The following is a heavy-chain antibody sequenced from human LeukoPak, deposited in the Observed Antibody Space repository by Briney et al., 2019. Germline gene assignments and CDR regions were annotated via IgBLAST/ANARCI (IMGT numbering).Heavy chain of an antibody. V-gene: IGHV3-30*04. CDR2: ISYDGSNK. J-gene: IGHJ6*02. CDR3: ARAQRDYTRYVANDYYYGMDV. Sequence: GGSLRLSCAASGFTFSSYAMHWVRQAPGKGLEWVAVISYDGSNKYYADSVKGRFTISRDNSKNTLYLQMNSLRAEDTAVYYCARAQRDYTRYVANDYYYGMDVWGQGTTVTVSS. CDR1: GFTFSSYA. D-gene: IGHD4-11*01.